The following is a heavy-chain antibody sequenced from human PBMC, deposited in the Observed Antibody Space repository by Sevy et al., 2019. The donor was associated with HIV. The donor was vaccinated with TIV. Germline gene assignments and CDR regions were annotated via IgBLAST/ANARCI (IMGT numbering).Heavy chain of an antibody. CDR3: ARGGYYYDNAAYYAFDS. Sequence: GGSLRLSCAAAGFTFSNYAMHWVRQAPGKGLEWVAIIWSDGAYQYHGDSVKGRFTISRDNSKNTLYLQMNNVRVEDTYVYYCARGGYYYDNAAYYAFDSWGQGTLVTVSS. D-gene: IGHD3-22*01. CDR2: IWSDGAYQ. J-gene: IGHJ4*02. V-gene: IGHV3-33*01. CDR1: GFTFSNYA.